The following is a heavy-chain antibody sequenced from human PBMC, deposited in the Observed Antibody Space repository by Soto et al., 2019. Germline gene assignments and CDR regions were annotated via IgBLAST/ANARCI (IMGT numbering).Heavy chain of an antibody. Sequence: EVQLVESGGGLVKPGGALRLSCAASGFTFSDYTMNWVRQAPGKGLEWVSSISRSGIYLYNVDSVKGRFTISRDNAEKSLYLQLNRLRAEDTAVYYWARDRYGGYRLDSWGQGTLVTVSS. D-gene: IGHD4-17*01. CDR2: ISRSGIYL. J-gene: IGHJ4*02. CDR3: ARDRYGGYRLDS. CDR1: GFTFSDYT. V-gene: IGHV3-21*01.